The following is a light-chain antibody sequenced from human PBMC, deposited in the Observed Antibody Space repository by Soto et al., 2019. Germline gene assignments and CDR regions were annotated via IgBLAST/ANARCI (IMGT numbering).Light chain of an antibody. Sequence: IVMTQSPATLSVSPGERVTLSCRASQSVTSSLAWYQQKPGQAPRLLIYGASTRATGIPARFSGSGSGTEFTLTISSLQSEDFAVYYCQHYYSWLMYTFAQGTKVDIK. J-gene: IGKJ2*01. CDR1: QSVTSS. CDR2: GAS. V-gene: IGKV3-15*01. CDR3: QHYYSWLMYT.